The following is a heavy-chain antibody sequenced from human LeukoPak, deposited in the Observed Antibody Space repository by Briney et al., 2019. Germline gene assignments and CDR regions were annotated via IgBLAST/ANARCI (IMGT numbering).Heavy chain of an antibody. J-gene: IGHJ4*02. V-gene: IGHV1-69*06. CDR2: IIPIFGTA. Sequence: ASVKVSCKASRGTFSSYAISWVRQAPGQGLEWMGGIIPIFGTANYAQKFQGRVTITADKSTSTAYMELSSLRSEDTAVYYCARALGSGSPHYFDYWGQGTLVTVSS. D-gene: IGHD3-10*01. CDR1: RGTFSSYA. CDR3: ARALGSGSPHYFDY.